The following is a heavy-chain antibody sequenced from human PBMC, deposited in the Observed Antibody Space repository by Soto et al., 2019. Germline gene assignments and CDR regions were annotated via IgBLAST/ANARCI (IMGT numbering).Heavy chain of an antibody. J-gene: IGHJ5*02. CDR1: GFTFSSSA. Sequence: EVQLLDSGGGLVQPGGSLRLSCAASGFTFSSSAMSWVRQAPGKGLEWVAAVSGSGWTTYYADSVRGRFTISRDNSKNTLYLQMNSLRAEDTAIYFCARCTVDTIVTSGWCHYLDPWGQGTRVTVSS. D-gene: IGHD6-19*01. CDR2: VSGSGWTT. V-gene: IGHV3-23*01. CDR3: ARCTVDTIVTSGWCHYLDP.